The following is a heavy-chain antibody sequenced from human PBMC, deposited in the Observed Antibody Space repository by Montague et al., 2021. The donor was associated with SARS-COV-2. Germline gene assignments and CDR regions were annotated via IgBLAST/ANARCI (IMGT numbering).Heavy chain of an antibody. Sequence: SLRLSCAASGFSLSNHGMSWVRQPPGKGLEWVATIQRGGSVRDYLGSVKGRFTISRDDARSSLSLQMNSLSAEDTALYYCGRDLYGSNDYWGRGTLVTVSA. J-gene: IGHJ4*01. D-gene: IGHD4-23*01. CDR2: IQRGGSVR. CDR1: GFSLSNHG. CDR3: GRDLYGSNDY. V-gene: IGHV3-7*01.